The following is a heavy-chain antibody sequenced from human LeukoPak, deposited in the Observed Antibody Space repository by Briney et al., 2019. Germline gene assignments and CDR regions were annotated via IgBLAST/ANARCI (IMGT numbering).Heavy chain of an antibody. CDR2: INQGGSDK. V-gene: IGHV3-7*01. CDR1: GFTISGHW. J-gene: IGHJ4*02. D-gene: IGHD1-14*01. CDR3: TRDRSRAEDD. Sequence: GGSLRLSCTASGFTISGHWMSWVRQAPGKGLEWVANINQGGSDKYYVDSVKRRFTISRDNANNLLNMQMNSLRGEETAVYYCTRDRSRAEDDWGQGTLVTVSS.